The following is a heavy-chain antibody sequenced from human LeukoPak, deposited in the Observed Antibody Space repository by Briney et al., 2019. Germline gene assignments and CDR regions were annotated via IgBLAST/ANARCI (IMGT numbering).Heavy chain of an antibody. CDR3: AREARYGSGRLNDAFDI. Sequence: PGGSLRLSCAASGFTFSSYGMHWVRQAPGKGLEWVAFIRYDGSNKYYADSVKGRFTISRDNSKNTLYLQMNSLRAEDTAVYYCAREARYGSGRLNDAFDIWGQGTMVSVSS. V-gene: IGHV3-30*02. CDR2: IRYDGSNK. J-gene: IGHJ3*02. CDR1: GFTFSSYG. D-gene: IGHD3-10*01.